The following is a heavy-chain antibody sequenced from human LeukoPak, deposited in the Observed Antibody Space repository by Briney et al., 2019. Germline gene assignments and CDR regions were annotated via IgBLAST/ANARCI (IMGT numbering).Heavy chain of an antibody. CDR1: GFNFRRYN. J-gene: IGHJ4*02. Sequence: GGSLRLSCITSGFNFRRYNTAWVRQAPGKGLEWLATFAWDESAIEYADSVRGRFTISRDNAKNSVHLQMTGLRAEDTAVYFCVTEFWYRFDYWGQGLLVTVSS. V-gene: IGHV3-7*01. D-gene: IGHD3-3*01. CDR2: FAWDESAI. CDR3: VTEFWYRFDY.